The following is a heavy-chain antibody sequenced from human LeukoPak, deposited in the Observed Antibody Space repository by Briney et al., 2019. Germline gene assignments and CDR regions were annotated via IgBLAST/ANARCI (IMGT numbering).Heavy chain of an antibody. CDR2: ISYDGSNK. J-gene: IGHJ4*02. CDR3: AVEADYEPGLY. CDR1: GFTFSSYG. Sequence: GGSLRLSCAASGFTFSSYGMHWVRQAPGKGLEWVAVISYDGSNKYYADSVKGRFTISRDNSKNTLYLQMNSLRAEDTAVYYCAVEADYEPGLYWGQGTLVTVSS. V-gene: IGHV3-30*03. D-gene: IGHD4/OR15-4a*01.